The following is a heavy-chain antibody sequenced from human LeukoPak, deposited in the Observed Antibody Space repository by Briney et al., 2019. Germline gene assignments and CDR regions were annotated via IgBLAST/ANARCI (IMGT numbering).Heavy chain of an antibody. CDR1: GYTFTSYY. D-gene: IGHD6-19*01. CDR2: MNPNSGNT. Sequence: AASVKVSCKASGYTFTSYYMHWVRQAPGQGLEWMGWMNPNSGNTGYAQKFQGRVTMTRNTSISTAYMELSSLRSEDTAVYYCARGWEYSSGWYSVLYDYWGQGTLVTVSS. CDR3: ARGWEYSSGWYSVLYDY. V-gene: IGHV1-8*02. J-gene: IGHJ4*02.